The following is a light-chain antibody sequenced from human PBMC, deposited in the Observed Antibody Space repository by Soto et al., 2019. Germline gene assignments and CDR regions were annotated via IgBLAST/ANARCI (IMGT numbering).Light chain of an antibody. Sequence: QSVLTQPPSVSEAPGQRVTISCTGSSSNIGAGYDVHWYQQFPGTAPKLLIYDNSNRPSGVPDRFSGSKSGTSASLAITGLQAEDEADYYCQSYDSSLSVVVFGGGTKLTVL. CDR3: QSYDSSLSVVV. CDR1: SSNIGAGYD. V-gene: IGLV1-40*01. J-gene: IGLJ2*01. CDR2: DNS.